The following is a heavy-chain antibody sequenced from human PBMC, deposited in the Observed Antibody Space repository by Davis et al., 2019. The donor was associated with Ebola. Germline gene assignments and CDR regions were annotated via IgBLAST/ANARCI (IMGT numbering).Heavy chain of an antibody. J-gene: IGHJ4*02. CDR1: GLTFSSYA. V-gene: IGHV3-33*08. Sequence: GESLKISCAASGLTFSSYAMSWVRQAPGKGLEWVGVVWHDGSNRNYSDFVKGRLTISRDNSKSTLYLEINSLRAEDTAVYYCARGGLDFWSGRYYFDHWGQGALVTVAS. D-gene: IGHD3-3*01. CDR2: VWHDGSNR. CDR3: ARGGLDFWSGRYYFDH.